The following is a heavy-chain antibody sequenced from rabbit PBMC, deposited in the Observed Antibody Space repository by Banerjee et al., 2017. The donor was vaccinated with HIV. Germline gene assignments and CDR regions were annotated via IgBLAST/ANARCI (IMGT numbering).Heavy chain of an antibody. CDR3: ARSYAGYGYVFFNL. CDR2: IRTGSSGDT. CDR1: GIDFSAYYY. D-gene: IGHD6-1*01. J-gene: IGHJ4*01. Sequence: QQQLEESGGGLVKPGGTLTLTCKASGIDFSAYYYMCWVRQAPGKGLEWIACIRTGSSGDTVYANWAKGRFTISKTSSTTVTLQMTSLTAADTATYFCARSYAGYGYVFFNLWGPGTLVTVS. V-gene: IGHV1S45*01.